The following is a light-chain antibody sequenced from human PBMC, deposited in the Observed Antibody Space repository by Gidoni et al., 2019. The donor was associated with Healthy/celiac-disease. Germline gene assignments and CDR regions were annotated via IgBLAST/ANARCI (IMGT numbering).Light chain of an antibody. CDR2: AAS. Sequence: DIQMTQSPSSLSASVGDRVTITCRASQSISSYLNWYQQKPGKAPKLLIYAASSLQSGVPSRFSGSVSGTDFTLTISSLQPEDFATYYCQQSYSTPNTFGQVTKLEIK. CDR3: QQSYSTPNT. V-gene: IGKV1-39*01. J-gene: IGKJ2*01. CDR1: QSISSY.